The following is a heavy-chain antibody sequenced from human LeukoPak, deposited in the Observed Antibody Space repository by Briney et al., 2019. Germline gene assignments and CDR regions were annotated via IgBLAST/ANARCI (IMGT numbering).Heavy chain of an antibody. CDR3: ASVNGDGAEYFQH. CDR2: IYSGGST. J-gene: IGHJ1*01. D-gene: IGHD2-21*01. CDR1: GFTVSSNY. V-gene: IGHV3-53*01. Sequence: GGSLRLSCAASGFTVSSNYMSWVRQAPGKGLDWVSVIYSGGSTYYADSVKGRFTTPRDISKNTLYLQMNSLRAGDTAVYYCASVNGDGAEYFQHWGQGTLVTVSS.